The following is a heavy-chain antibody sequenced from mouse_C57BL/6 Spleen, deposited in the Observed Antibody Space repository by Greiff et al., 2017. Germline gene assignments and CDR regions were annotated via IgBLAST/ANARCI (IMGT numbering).Heavy chain of an antibody. D-gene: IGHD2-2*01. V-gene: IGHV5-17*01. CDR1: GFTFSDYG. J-gene: IGHJ1*03. CDR3: ASMVTTGWYFDV. CDR2: ISSGSSTI. Sequence: EVQLVESGGGLVKPGGSLKLSCAASGFTFSDYGMHWVRQAPEKGLEWVAYISSGSSTIYYADTVKGRFTISRDNAKNTLFLQMTSLRSEDTAMYYCASMVTTGWYFDVWGTGTTVTVSS.